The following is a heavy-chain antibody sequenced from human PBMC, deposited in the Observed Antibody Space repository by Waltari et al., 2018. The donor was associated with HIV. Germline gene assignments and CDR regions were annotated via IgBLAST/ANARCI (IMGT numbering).Heavy chain of an antibody. D-gene: IGHD1-1*01. Sequence: QVQLVESGGGVVQPGRSLRLSCAASGFTFSSCGMHWVRQAPGKGLEWVAVISHDGSSKYYADSVKGRLAISRDNDANTLYLQMNSLRAEDTAVYYCAKDRSRTGLDAFDIWGQGTMVTVSS. J-gene: IGHJ3*02. V-gene: IGHV3-30*18. CDR2: ISHDGSSK. CDR1: GFTFSSCG. CDR3: AKDRSRTGLDAFDI.